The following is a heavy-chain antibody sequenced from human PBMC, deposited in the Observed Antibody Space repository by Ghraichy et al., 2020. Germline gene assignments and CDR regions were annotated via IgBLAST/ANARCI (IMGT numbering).Heavy chain of an antibody. J-gene: IGHJ4*02. CDR1: GGSISSGSFY. CDR2: IHYSGTT. CDR3: ATGGLGAALHYFDY. V-gene: IGHV4-61*01. D-gene: IGHD2-15*01. Sequence: ETLSLTCNVSGGSISSGSFYRSWIRQPPGKGLEWIGYIHYSGTTNYSPSLKSRVTMSIDTSKNQFSLKLRSVTAADTAVYYCATGGLGAALHYFDYWGQGTLVTVSS.